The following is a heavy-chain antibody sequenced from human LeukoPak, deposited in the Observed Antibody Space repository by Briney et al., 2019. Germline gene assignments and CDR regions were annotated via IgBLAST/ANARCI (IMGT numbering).Heavy chain of an antibody. D-gene: IGHD3-10*01. CDR3: ARAGRSMVRGVIIRGYMDV. V-gene: IGHV4-4*07. J-gene: IGHJ6*03. CDR2: IYTSGST. CDR1: GGSISSYY. Sequence: SETLSLTCTVSGGSISSYYWSWIRQPAGKGLEWIGRIYTSGSTNYNPSLKSRVTMSVDTSKNQFSLKLSSVTAADTAVYYCARAGRSMVRGVIIRGYMDVWGKGTTVTVSS.